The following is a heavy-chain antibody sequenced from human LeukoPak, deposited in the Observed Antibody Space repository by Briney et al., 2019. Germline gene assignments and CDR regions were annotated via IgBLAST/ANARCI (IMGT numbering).Heavy chain of an antibody. Sequence: SVKVSCKASVGTFSSYAISWVRLAPGQGLEWMGGIIPIFDTANYAQKFQGRVTITADESSNTAYMELSSLRSEDAAVYYCARGERAAMVTIDSWGQGTLVTVSS. J-gene: IGHJ4*02. V-gene: IGHV1-69*13. CDR3: ARGERAAMVTIDS. CDR2: IIPIFDTA. D-gene: IGHD5-18*01. CDR1: VGTFSSYA.